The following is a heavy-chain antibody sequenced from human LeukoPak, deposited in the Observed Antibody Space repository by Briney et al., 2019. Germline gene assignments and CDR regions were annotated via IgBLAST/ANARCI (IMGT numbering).Heavy chain of an antibody. CDR2: VYSSGTT. J-gene: IGHJ4*02. CDR1: GGSISNYY. Sequence: SETLSLTCTVSGGSISNYYWSWIRQPPGKGLEWIGYVYSSGTTNYNPSLKSRVTISVDRSKNQFSLKLSSVTAADTAVYYCARDLPMDYWGQGTLVTVSS. V-gene: IGHV4-59*01. CDR3: ARDLPMDY.